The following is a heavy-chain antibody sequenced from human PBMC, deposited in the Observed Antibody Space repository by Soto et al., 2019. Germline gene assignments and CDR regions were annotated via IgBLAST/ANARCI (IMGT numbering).Heavy chain of an antibody. CDR1: GGTFSSYA. D-gene: IGHD3-22*01. CDR3: ARRSRDYDSSGFKDYYYYYGMDV. V-gene: IGHV1-69*06. CDR2: IIPIFGTA. Sequence: QVQLVQSGAEVKQPGSSVKVSCKASGGTFSSYAISWVRQAPGHGLEWMGGIIPIFGTANYAQKFQGRVTITADKSTSTADMELSSLRSEDTAVYYCARRSRDYDSSGFKDYYYYYGMDVWGQGTTVTVSS. J-gene: IGHJ6*02.